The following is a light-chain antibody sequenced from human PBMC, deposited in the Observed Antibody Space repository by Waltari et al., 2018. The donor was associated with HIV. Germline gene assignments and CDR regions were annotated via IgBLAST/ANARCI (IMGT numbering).Light chain of an antibody. CDR2: WAS. V-gene: IGKV4-1*01. J-gene: IGKJ4*01. CDR1: QSVLNRSNGRNS. CDR3: QHYYDTLVT. Sequence: DIVMTQSPDSLAVSLGERATLNCKSSQSVLNRSNGRNSLAWYQQKTGQPPKLLIYWASTRESGVPDRFSVSGSGTDFTLTISGLQAEDVSVYYCQHYYDTLVTFGGWTRVEI.